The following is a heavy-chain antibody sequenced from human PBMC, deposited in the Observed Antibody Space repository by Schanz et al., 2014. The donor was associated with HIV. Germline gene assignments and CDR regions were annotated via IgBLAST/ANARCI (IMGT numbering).Heavy chain of an antibody. Sequence: VQLVQSGGGLVQPGGSLRLSCEASGYPVSKYWLSWLRHTPGRGLEWVANINQDGSEKYYVASVEGRFTISRDTAKNSVFLQMTSLRVDDTATYYCAGGVGAGIGWGQGTLVTVSS. CDR1: GYPVSKYW. CDR2: INQDGSEK. CDR3: AGGVGAGIG. J-gene: IGHJ4*02. D-gene: IGHD6-13*01. V-gene: IGHV3-7*04.